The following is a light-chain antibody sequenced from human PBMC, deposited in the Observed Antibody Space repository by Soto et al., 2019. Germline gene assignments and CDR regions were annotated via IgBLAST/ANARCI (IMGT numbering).Light chain of an antibody. CDR3: QQYNSYSPYT. Sequence: DIQMTQSPSTLSASVGDRVTITCRASQRISNWLAWYQQKPGKAPKLLICRASSLESGVPSRFTGSGSGTEFTLTISNLQPDDFATYYCQQYNSYSPYTFGQGTRLEIK. J-gene: IGKJ2*01. CDR2: RAS. CDR1: QRISNW. V-gene: IGKV1-5*03.